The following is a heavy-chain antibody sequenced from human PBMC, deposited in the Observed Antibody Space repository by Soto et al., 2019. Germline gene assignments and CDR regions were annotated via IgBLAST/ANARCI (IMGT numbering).Heavy chain of an antibody. D-gene: IGHD5-12*01. CDR3: ARAISGYVT. Sequence: VASVKVSCKASGITYNTYAIHWVRQAPGQGLEWMGWINAGNGDTRYSQNFQGRVTLTRDTSASTVYMDLGSLKSEDTGVYYCARAISGYVTWGQGTLVTVSS. CDR1: GITYNTYA. J-gene: IGHJ4*02. V-gene: IGHV1-3*01. CDR2: INAGNGDT.